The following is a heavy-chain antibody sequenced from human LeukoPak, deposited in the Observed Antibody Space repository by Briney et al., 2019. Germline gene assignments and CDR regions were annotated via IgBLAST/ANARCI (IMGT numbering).Heavy chain of an antibody. CDR3: ARGRYSNWFDP. D-gene: IGHD2-15*01. CDR1: GFTFSSYA. J-gene: IGHJ5*02. CDR2: ISGSGGST. V-gene: IGHV3-23*01. Sequence: GGSLRLSCAASGFTFSSYAMSWVRQAPGKGLEWVSAISGSGGSTYYADSVEGRFTISRDNSKSTLYLQMNSLRAEDTAVYYCARGRYSNWFDPWGQGTLVTVSS.